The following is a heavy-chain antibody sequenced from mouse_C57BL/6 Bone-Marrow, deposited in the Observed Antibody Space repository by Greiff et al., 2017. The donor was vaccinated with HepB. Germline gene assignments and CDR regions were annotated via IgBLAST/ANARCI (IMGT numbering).Heavy chain of an antibody. D-gene: IGHD1-1*01. Sequence: EVMLVESGPVLVKPGASVKMSCKASGYTFTDYYMNWVKQSHGKSLEWIGVINPYNGGTSYNQKIKGKATLTVDKSSSTAYMELNSLTSEDSAVYYCAREDYGSSYRYWGQGTTLTVSS. CDR2: INPYNGGT. CDR1: GYTFTDYY. CDR3: AREDYGSSYRY. V-gene: IGHV1-19*01. J-gene: IGHJ2*01.